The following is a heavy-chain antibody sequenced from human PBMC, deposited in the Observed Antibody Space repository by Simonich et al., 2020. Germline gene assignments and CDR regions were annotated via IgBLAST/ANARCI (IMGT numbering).Heavy chain of an antibody. CDR1: GVTFSSYE. Sequence: PGGSLRLSCAASGVTFSSYEMNWVRQAPGKGLEWVSYISSSGSPIYYADSVKGRFTISRDNAKNSLYLQMNSLRAEDTAVYYCAREKWLRFAFDIWGQGTMVTVSS. D-gene: IGHD5-12*01. J-gene: IGHJ3*02. CDR3: AREKWLRFAFDI. CDR2: ISSSGSPI. V-gene: IGHV3-48*03.